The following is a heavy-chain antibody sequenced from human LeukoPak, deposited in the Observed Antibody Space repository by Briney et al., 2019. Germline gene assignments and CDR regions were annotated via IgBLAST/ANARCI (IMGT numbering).Heavy chain of an antibody. CDR3: AKDLAPYYYYGMDV. CDR2: ISYDGSNK. V-gene: IGHV3-30*18. Sequence: GGSLRLSCVASTFTFSNYWMSWVRQAPGKGLEWVAVISYDGSNKYYADSVKGRFTISRDNSKNTLYLQMNSLRAEDTAVYYCAKDLAPYYYYGMDVWGQGTTVTVSS. D-gene: IGHD3-16*01. J-gene: IGHJ6*02. CDR1: TFTFSNYW.